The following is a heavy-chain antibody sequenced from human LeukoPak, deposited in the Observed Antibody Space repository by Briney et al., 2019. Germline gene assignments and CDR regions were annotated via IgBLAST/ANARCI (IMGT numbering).Heavy chain of an antibody. CDR2: IWYDGSNK. CDR1: GSTFSSYG. CDR3: ARGGYLAVAGYYYYYGMDV. J-gene: IGHJ6*02. Sequence: GGSLRLSCAASGSTFSSYGMHWVRQAPGKGLEWVAVIWYDGSNKYYADSVKGRFTISRDNSKNTLYLQMNSLRAEDTAVYYCARGGYLAVAGYYYYYGMDVWGQGTTVTVSS. V-gene: IGHV3-33*01. D-gene: IGHD6-19*01.